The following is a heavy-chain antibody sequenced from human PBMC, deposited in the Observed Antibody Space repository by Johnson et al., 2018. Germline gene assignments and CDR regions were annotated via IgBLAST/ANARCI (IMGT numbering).Heavy chain of an antibody. V-gene: IGHV3-49*03. CDR2: IRSKAYGGTT. Sequence: VQLVECGGGLVQPGRSMRLACTASGFTFGDYAMSWFRQAPGKGLEWVGFIRSKAYGGTTEYAASVKGRFTISRDASKSIAYLQMNSLKTEDTAVYYCTRDDILTGYYNPGAFDIWGQGTMVTVSS. CDR3: TRDDILTGYYNPGAFDI. J-gene: IGHJ3*02. D-gene: IGHD3-9*01. CDR1: GFTFGDYA.